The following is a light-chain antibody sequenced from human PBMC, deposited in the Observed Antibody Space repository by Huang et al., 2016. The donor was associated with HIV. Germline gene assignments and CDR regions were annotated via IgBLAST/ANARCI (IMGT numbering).Light chain of an antibody. V-gene: IGKV3D-20*01. J-gene: IGKJ2*01. CDR2: DAH. CDR3: QQYSTSSYT. Sequence: IVLTQSPATLSLSPGERATLTCGASQSVRTNYLAWYQQKPGLAPRRLIYDAHVRATGIPDRFSGSWSGTDFTLTISRLEPEDFAMYYCQQYSTSSYTFGQGTKVDI. CDR1: QSVRTNY.